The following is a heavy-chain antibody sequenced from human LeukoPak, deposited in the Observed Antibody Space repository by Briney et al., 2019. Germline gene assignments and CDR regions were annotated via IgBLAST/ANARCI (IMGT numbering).Heavy chain of an antibody. J-gene: IGHJ6*03. CDR3: ARDGHYYYYMDV. CDR1: GFTFSSYG. Sequence: GRSLRLSCAASGFTFSSYGMRWVRQAPGKGLEWVAVIWYDGSNKYYADSVKGRFTISRDNSKNTLYLQMNSLRAEDTAVYYCARDGHYYYYMDVWGKGTTVTVSS. V-gene: IGHV3-33*01. CDR2: IWYDGSNK.